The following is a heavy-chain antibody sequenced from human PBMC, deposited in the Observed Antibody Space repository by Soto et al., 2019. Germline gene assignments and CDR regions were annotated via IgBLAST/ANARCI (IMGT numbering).Heavy chain of an antibody. CDR3: ARAIGADFFDY. D-gene: IGHD6-25*01. CDR1: GFTFSNYA. CDR2: ISDNGANT. Sequence: GGALRLSCLASGFTFSNYAMSWVRQAPGKGLEWVSTISDNGANTFIGDSMKDHFDISRDNSKNTVFLHLSTVRAEDTAIYYCARAIGADFFDYWGQGTPVTVSS. J-gene: IGHJ4*02. V-gene: IGHV3-23*01.